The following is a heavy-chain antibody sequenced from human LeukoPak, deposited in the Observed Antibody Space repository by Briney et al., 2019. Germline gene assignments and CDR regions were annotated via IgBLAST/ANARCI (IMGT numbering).Heavy chain of an antibody. CDR2: ISSSGSTI. D-gene: IGHD2-21*02. CDR1: GFTFSDYY. Sequence: PGGSLRLSCAASGFTFSDYYMSWIRQAPGKGLEWVSYISSSGSTIYYADSVKGRFTISRDNAKNSLYLQMDSLRAEDTAVYYCATGYCGGDCYEFDYWGQGTLVTVSS. V-gene: IGHV3-11*04. J-gene: IGHJ4*02. CDR3: ATGYCGGDCYEFDY.